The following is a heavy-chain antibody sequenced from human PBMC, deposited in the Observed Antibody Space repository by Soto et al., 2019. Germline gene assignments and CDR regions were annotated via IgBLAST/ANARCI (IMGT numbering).Heavy chain of an antibody. CDR2: INPNSGGT. CDR1: GYTFTSYY. CDR3: FAGTFADGEVFDY. D-gene: IGHD1-1*01. J-gene: IGHJ4*02. Sequence: ASVKVSCKASGYTFTSYYMHWVRQAPGQGLEWMGWINPNSGGTNYAQKLQGRVTMTRDTSISTAYMELSRLRSDDTAVYYCFAGTFADGEVFDYWGQGTLVTVSS. V-gene: IGHV1-2*02.